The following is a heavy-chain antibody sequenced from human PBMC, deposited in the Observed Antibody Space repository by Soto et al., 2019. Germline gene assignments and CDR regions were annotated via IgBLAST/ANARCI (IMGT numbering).Heavy chain of an antibody. D-gene: IGHD3-3*01. V-gene: IGHV3-21*02. J-gene: IGHJ6*02. CDR3: ARDDPIFGAIPRMDI. CDR2: ITTAATRNI. Sequence: EVQLVESGGSLVNPGGSLRLSCSASGFPFSSYTMYWVHQAPGKGLEWVSSITTAATRNIFYADSVKGRFTISRDNANNILYLQMNNVRVEDTAVYYCARDDPIFGAIPRMDIWGQGTTVTVSS. CDR1: GFPFSSYT.